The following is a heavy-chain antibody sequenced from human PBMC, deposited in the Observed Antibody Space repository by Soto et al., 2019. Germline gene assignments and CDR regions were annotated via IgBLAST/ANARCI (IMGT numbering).Heavy chain of an antibody. V-gene: IGHV3-73*01. D-gene: IGHD5-18*01. CDR3: TADTAMTNYGMDV. CDR1: GFTFSGSA. J-gene: IGHJ6*02. CDR2: IRSKAKSYAT. Sequence: GGSLRLSCAASGFTFSGSAMHWVRQASGKGLEWVGRIRSKAKSYATAYAASMKGRFTISRDDSKNTAYLQMNSLKTEDTAVYYCTADTAMTNYGMDVWGQGTTVTVS.